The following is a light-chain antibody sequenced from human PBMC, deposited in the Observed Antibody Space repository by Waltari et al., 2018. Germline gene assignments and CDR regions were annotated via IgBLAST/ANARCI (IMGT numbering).Light chain of an antibody. V-gene: IGLV2-23*02. CDR1: SSDVGAYNY. J-gene: IGLJ1*01. CDR2: DVS. Sequence: QSALTQPASVSGSPGQSIAISCTGTSSDVGAYNYVSWYQQHPGKAPKVIIYDVSKRPSGISIRLSGSKADNTASLTISGLQAEDEADYFCYSFAGYTTFYVFGSGTKVTVL. CDR3: YSFAGYTTFYV.